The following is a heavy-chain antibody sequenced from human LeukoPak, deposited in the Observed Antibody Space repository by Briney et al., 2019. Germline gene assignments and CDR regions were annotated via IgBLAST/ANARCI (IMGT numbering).Heavy chain of an antibody. V-gene: IGHV4-39*01. Sequence: SETLSLTCSGFGGSISNDSDELARVRQPPGKGLESIGSIHHSGDTFYSPSLESRVTLSVDTSKNQFSLKLSSVTAADTAVYYYAGHDATTHVSGLNGGCDYWGQGTLVTVSS. D-gene: IGHD6-19*01. CDR2: IHHSGDT. CDR3: AGHDATTHVSGLNGGCDY. J-gene: IGHJ4*02. CDR1: GGSISNDSDE.